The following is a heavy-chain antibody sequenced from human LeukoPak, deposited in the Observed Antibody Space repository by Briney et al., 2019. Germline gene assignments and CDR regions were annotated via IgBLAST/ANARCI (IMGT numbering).Heavy chain of an antibody. Sequence: SETLSLTCTASGGSISSYYWSWVRQPAGKGLEWIGHIYASGVTKSNPSLKSRVTMSIDTSTNQFSLKVSSVTAADSAVYYCAREGATPASYYYAMDVWGLGTTVTVSS. V-gene: IGHV4-4*07. CDR2: IYASGVT. CDR3: AREGATPASYYYAMDV. J-gene: IGHJ6*02. D-gene: IGHD4/OR15-4a*01. CDR1: GGSISSYY.